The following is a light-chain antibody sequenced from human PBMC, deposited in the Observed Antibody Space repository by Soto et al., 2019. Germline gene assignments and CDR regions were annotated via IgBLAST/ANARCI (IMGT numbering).Light chain of an antibody. Sequence: EIVMTQSPATLSVSPGERATLSCRASQSVSSNLAWYQQKPGQAPRLLIYGASTRATGIPARFSGSGSGTEFTLTISSLQSEDFAVYYCQQYNDWHSWTFGQGTKA. J-gene: IGKJ1*01. V-gene: IGKV3-15*01. CDR1: QSVSSN. CDR3: QQYNDWHSWT. CDR2: GAS.